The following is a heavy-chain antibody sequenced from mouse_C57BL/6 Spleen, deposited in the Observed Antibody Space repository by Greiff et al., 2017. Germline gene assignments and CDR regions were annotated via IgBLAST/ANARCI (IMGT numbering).Heavy chain of an antibody. CDR3: ARSGRYPSYYFDY. CDR2: IDPEDGET. V-gene: IGHV14-2*01. Sequence: VQLQQSGAELVKPGASVKLSCTASGFNIKAYYMHWVKQRPEQGLEWIGRIDPEDGETKYAPKFQGKATLTADTSSNPAYLQLSSLTSEDTAVYYCARSGRYPSYYFDYWGQGTTLTVAS. D-gene: IGHD1-1*01. CDR1: GFNIKAYY. J-gene: IGHJ2*01.